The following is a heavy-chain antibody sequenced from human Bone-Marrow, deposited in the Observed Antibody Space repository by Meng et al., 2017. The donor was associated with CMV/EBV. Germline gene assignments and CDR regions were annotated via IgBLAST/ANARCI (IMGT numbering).Heavy chain of an antibody. CDR1: GFTFSSYW. V-gene: IGHV3-74*01. CDR3: ARAPRGSGSLMARY. CDR2: INSDGSST. J-gene: IGHJ4*02. Sequence: GESLKISCAASGFTFSSYWMSWVRHTPGKGLVWVSRINSDGSSTSYADSVKGRFTISRDNAKNTVFLQMNSLRAEDTAVYYCARAPRGSGSLMARYWGQGTLVTVSS. D-gene: IGHD1-26*01.